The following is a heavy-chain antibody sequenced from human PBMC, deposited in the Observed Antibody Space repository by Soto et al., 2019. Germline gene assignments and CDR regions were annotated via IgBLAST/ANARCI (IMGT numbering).Heavy chain of an antibody. CDR2: INPNSGGT. Sequence: QVQLVQSGAEVKKPGASVKVSCKASGYTFTDYYMHWVRQAPGQGLEWMGWINPNSGGTNYAQKFQGSVTLTRDTSISTAPMELSRLTSDDTAMYFCARSGTGPTYHDYWGQGTLVTVSS. D-gene: IGHD1-7*01. V-gene: IGHV1-2*02. J-gene: IGHJ4*02. CDR3: ARSGTGPTYHDY. CDR1: GYTFTDYY.